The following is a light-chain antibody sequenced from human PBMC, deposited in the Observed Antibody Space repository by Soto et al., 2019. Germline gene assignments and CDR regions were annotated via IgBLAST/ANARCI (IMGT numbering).Light chain of an antibody. CDR3: HQYGSSPTT. CDR2: GTS. Sequence: ELALTQSPGTLSLSPGGRATLSCRSSLSLPSRSLAWYQQRPGQAPRFLIYGTSSRATGIPDRFSGSGSGTDFSLTISRLEPEDFAVYYCHQYGSSPTTLGQGTKVDIK. V-gene: IGKV3-20*01. J-gene: IGKJ1*01. CDR1: LSLPSRS.